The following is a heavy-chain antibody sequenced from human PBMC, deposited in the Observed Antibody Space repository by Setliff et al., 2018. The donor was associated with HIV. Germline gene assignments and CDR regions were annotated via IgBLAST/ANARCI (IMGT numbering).Heavy chain of an antibody. CDR1: GGSISSHY. J-gene: IGHJ2*01. Sequence: PSETLSLTCTVSGGSISSHYWSWIRQPPGKGLEWIGHIYTSGSTNYNPSLKSRVTMSVGTSKNQFSLKLSSVTAADTAVYYCARHQGKYYDSSGYSGWFFDLWGRGTLVTVSS. CDR3: ARHQGKYYDSSGYSGWFFDL. D-gene: IGHD3-22*01. V-gene: IGHV4-59*08. CDR2: IYTSGST.